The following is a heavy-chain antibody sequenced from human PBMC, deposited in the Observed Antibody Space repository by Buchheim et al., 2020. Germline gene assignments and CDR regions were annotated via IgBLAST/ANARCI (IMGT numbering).Heavy chain of an antibody. D-gene: IGHD3-16*02. V-gene: IGHV1-46*01. Sequence: QVQLVQSGAEVKKPGASVKVSCKASGYTFTSYYIHWVRQAPGQGLEWMGIINPSGGGTSYAQKFLGRVTMTRDTSTRTVYMELSSLRSGDTAVFYCASTSDSSYRRFDYWGQGTL. CDR2: INPSGGGT. J-gene: IGHJ4*02. CDR1: GYTFTSYY. CDR3: ASTSDSSYRRFDY.